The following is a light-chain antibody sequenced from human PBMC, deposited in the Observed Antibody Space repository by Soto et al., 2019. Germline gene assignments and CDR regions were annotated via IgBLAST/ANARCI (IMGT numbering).Light chain of an antibody. CDR1: QTISSW. V-gene: IGKV1-5*03. CDR2: KAS. J-gene: IGKJ1*01. CDR3: QHYNSYSEE. Sequence: DIQMTQSPSTLSGSVGDRVTITCRASQTISSWLAWYQQKPGKAPKLLIYKASTLKSGAPSRFSGSGSGTELTLTISSLQPDDFATHYCQHYNSYSEEFCKGTKVDI.